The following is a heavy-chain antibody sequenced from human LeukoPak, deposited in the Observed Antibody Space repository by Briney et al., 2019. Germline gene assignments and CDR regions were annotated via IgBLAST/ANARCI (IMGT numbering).Heavy chain of an antibody. CDR3: ARDGEMATIFGAFDI. V-gene: IGHV3-30*03. J-gene: IGHJ3*02. Sequence: PGRSLRLSCEASGFTLNTYAMHWVRQPPGKGLEWVALISYDGSDKIYTDSVKGRFTISRDNSKNTLYLQMNSLRAEDTAVYYCARDGEMATIFGAFDIWGQGTMVTVSS. D-gene: IGHD5-24*01. CDR1: GFTLNTYA. CDR2: ISYDGSDK.